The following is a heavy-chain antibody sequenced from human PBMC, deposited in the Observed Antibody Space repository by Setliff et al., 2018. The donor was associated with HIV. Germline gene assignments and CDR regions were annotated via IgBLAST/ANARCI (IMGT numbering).Heavy chain of an antibody. J-gene: IGHJ4*02. D-gene: IGHD1-20*01. CDR1: GYSFTNYW. CDR3: ARAKNKWNPGDY. Sequence: ESLKISCMGFGYSFTNYWIAWARQMPGKGLEWMGIIYADDPDTNYSPSFRGQVTMSADKSSNTAYLQWDSLKASDSAMYYCARAKNKWNPGDYWGQGTVVTAPQ. V-gene: IGHV5-51*01. CDR2: IYADDPDT.